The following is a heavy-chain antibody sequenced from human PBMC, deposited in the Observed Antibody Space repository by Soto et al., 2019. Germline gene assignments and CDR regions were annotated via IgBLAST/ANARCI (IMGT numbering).Heavy chain of an antibody. J-gene: IGHJ2*01. CDR3: ASPTVTTAGWYFDL. Sequence: ASVKVSCKASGYIFTSYAMHWVRQAPGKRLEWMGWINAGNGNTKYSQKFQGRVTMTEDTSTDTAYMELSSLRSEDTAVYYCASPTVTTAGWYFDLWGRGTLVTVSS. CDR2: INAGNGNT. CDR1: GYIFTSYA. V-gene: IGHV1-3*01. D-gene: IGHD4-17*01.